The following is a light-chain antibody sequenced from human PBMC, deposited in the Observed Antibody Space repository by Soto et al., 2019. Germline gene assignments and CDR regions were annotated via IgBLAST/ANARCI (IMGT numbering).Light chain of an antibody. V-gene: IGKV3D-20*02. Sequence: EVVLTQSPGTLSLSLGARVTLSCRASQFVSSTYLAWYQQRPGQAPRLLIYGASSRATGIPDRFSGGGSETDFTLTISSLEPEDSAVYYCQQRHMWPITFGQGTRLAIK. CDR1: QFVSSTY. CDR2: GAS. CDR3: QQRHMWPIT. J-gene: IGKJ5*01.